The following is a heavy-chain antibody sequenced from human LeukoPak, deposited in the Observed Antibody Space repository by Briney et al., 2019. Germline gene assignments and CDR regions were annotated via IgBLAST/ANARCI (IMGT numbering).Heavy chain of an antibody. CDR3: AREARGAGGMDV. D-gene: IGHD6-6*01. J-gene: IGHJ6*02. CDR1: GGSISSGGYS. V-gene: IGHV4-30-2*01. Sequence: SETLSLTCAVSGGSISSGGYSWSWIRQPPGKGLEWIGYIYHSGSTYYNPSLKSRVTISVDRSKNQFSLKLSSVTAADTAVYYCAREARGAGGMDVWGQGTTVTVSS. CDR2: IYHSGST.